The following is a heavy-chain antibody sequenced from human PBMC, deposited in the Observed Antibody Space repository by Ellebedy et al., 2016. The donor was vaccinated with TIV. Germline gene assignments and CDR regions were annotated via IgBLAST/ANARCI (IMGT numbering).Heavy chain of an antibody. Sequence: GESLKISXAASGFTFSSYAMSWVRQAPGKGLGWVSAISGSGGSTYYADSVQGRFPIARDNSKNTRYLQMNSLRAEDTAVYYWALEYCGGDCYPEPNWFDPWGQGTLVTVSS. J-gene: IGHJ5*02. CDR1: GFTFSSYA. CDR3: ALEYCGGDCYPEPNWFDP. V-gene: IGHV3-23*01. CDR2: ISGSGGST. D-gene: IGHD2-21*02.